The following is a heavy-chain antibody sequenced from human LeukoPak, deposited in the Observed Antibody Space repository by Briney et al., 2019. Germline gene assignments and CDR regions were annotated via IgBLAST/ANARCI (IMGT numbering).Heavy chain of an antibody. CDR3: ARLDYYGSGSYPRYAFDI. CDR1: GGSISSSSYY. Sequence: PSETLSLTCTVSGGSISSSSYYWGWIRQPPGKGLEWIGSIYYSGSTYYNPSLKSRVTISVDTSKNQFSLKLSSVTAADTAVYYCARLDYYGSGSYPRYAFDIWGQGTMVTVSS. CDR2: IYYSGST. D-gene: IGHD3-10*01. V-gene: IGHV4-39*01. J-gene: IGHJ3*02.